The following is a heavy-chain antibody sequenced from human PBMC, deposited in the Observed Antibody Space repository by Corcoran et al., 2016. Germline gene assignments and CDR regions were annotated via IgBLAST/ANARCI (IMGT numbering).Heavy chain of an antibody. D-gene: IGHD2-2*01. CDR2: MNPNSGNT. J-gene: IGHJ6*02. CDR3: ARVLDVVVPAAILADYYYYGMDV. V-gene: IGHV1-8*01. Sequence: QVQLVQSGAEVKKPGASVKVSCKASGYTFTSYDINWVRQATGQGLEWMGWMNPNSGNTGYAQKFQGRVTMTRNTSISTAYMELSSLRSEDTAVYYCARVLDVVVPAAILADYYYYGMDVWGQGTTVTVSS. CDR1: GYTFTSYD.